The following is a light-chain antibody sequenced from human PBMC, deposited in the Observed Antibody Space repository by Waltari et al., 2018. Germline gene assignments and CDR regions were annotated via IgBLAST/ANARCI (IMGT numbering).Light chain of an antibody. CDR1: GSDVGGYNY. CDR3: SSYAGSFPYV. V-gene: IGLV2-8*01. CDR2: EVS. J-gene: IGLJ1*01. Sequence: QSALTQPPSASGSPGQSVTISCTGTGSDVGGYNYVSWYQQHPGKAPKLMIYEVSKRPSGVPDRFSGSKSGNTASLTVSGLQSEGEADYYCSSYAGSFPYVFGTGTKVTVL.